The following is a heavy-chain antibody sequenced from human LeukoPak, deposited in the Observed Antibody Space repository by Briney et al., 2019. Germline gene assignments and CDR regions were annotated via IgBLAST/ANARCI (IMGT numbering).Heavy chain of an antibody. J-gene: IGHJ4*02. V-gene: IGHV4-34*01. CDR1: GGSFSGYY. Sequence: SETLSLTCAVYGGSFSGYYWSWIRQPPGKGLEWIGEINHSGSTNYNPSLKSRVTISVDTSKNQFSLKLSSVTAADTAVYYCARGRSLDPYSSSWYLDYWGQGTLVTVSS. D-gene: IGHD6-13*01. CDR2: INHSGST. CDR3: ARGRSLDPYSSSWYLDY.